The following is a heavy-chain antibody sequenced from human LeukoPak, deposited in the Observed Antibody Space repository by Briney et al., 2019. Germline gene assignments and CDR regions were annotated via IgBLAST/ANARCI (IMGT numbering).Heavy chain of an antibody. CDR3: ASISDLLFYFDS. Sequence: PGGSLRLSCAASGFTLSSYAMSWVRQAPGKGLEWVSAISGSGGSTYYADSVKGRLTLSRDNSKNTVYLQMNSLRVEDTAMYYCASISDLLFYFDSWGQGTLVTVSS. J-gene: IGHJ4*02. CDR1: GFTLSSYA. CDR2: ISGSGGST. V-gene: IGHV3-23*01.